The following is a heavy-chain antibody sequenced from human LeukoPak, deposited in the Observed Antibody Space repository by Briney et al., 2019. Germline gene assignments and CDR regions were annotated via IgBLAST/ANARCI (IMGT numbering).Heavy chain of an antibody. CDR1: QFRFPFSHYG. V-gene: IGHV3-33*06. Sequence: GGSLRLSCVASQFRFPFSHYGLHWVRQAPGRGLEWVAVIWSDGTNQYYADSVRGRFTISRDNSQNTVYLQMNSLRVEDTAVYFCAKDAQRGFDYSNSLEYWGQGTLVTVSS. CDR2: IWSDGTNQ. CDR3: AKDAQRGFDYSNSLEY. D-gene: IGHD4-11*01. J-gene: IGHJ4*02.